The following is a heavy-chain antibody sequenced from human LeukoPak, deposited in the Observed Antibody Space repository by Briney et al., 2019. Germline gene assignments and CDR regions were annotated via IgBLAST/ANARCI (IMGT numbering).Heavy chain of an antibody. D-gene: IGHD5-24*01. Sequence: GGSLRLSCKGSGVTFEDYYLSWIRQAPGKGLEWISCISSTGGDKFYADPVKGRFIISRDNAMNSVYMEMNDLTAEDTAFYYCARGENGSFDRWGQGTLVIVSS. CDR3: ARGENGSFDR. V-gene: IGHV3-11*01. CDR2: ISSTGGDK. J-gene: IGHJ4*02. CDR1: GVTFEDYY.